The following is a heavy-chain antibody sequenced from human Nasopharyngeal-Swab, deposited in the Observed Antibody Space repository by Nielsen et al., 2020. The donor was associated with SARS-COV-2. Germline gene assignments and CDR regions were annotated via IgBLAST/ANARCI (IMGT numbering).Heavy chain of an antibody. D-gene: IGHD6-13*01. CDR2: INHSGST. J-gene: IGHJ4*02. Sequence: ESLKISCAASGFTFSDYYMSWIRQAPGKGLEWIGEINHSGSTNYNPSLKSRVTISVDTSKNQFSLKLSSVTAADTAVYYCARWGNSSSWYYFDYWGQGTLVTVSS. V-gene: IGHV4-34*01. CDR1: GFTFSDYY. CDR3: ARWGNSSSWYYFDY.